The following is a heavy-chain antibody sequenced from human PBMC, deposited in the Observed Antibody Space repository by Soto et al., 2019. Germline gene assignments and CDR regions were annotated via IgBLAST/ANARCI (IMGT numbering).Heavy chain of an antibody. CDR3: ARDREAFWSGYYTGLYGMDV. D-gene: IGHD3-3*01. CDR1: GYTFTSYG. V-gene: IGHV1-18*04. Sequence: QVQLVQSGAEVKKPGASVKVSCKASGYTFTSYGISWVRQAPGQGLEWMGWISAYNGNTNYAQKLQGRVTMTTDTSTRTAYMELRSLRSDDTAVYYCARDREAFWSGYYTGLYGMDVWGQGTTVTVSS. J-gene: IGHJ6*02. CDR2: ISAYNGNT.